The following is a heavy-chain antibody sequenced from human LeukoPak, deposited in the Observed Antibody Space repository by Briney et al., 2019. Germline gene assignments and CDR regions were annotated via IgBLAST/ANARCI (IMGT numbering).Heavy chain of an antibody. J-gene: IGHJ4*02. D-gene: IGHD3-16*02. V-gene: IGHV3-33*08. CDR2: ISFDGSNK. Sequence: PGTSLRLSCAASGFRFSSYDMHWVRQAPGKGLEWVAVISFDGSNKYCADSVKGRFTISRDDSKNTLYLQMNSLRAEDTAVYYCARDIESGYFDYWGQGTLVTVSS. CDR1: GFRFSSYD. CDR3: ARDIESGYFDY.